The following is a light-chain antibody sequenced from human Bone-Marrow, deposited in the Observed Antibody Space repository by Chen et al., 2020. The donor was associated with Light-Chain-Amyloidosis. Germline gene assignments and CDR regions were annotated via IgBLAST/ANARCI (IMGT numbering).Light chain of an antibody. CDR3: QQYKLYSFT. V-gene: IGKV1-5*03. CDR1: QDIGDW. J-gene: IGKJ2*01. Sequence: DIRMTQSPSTLSASVGDRVTITCRASQDIGDWLAWFQQKPGKAPKLLIYKASNLQTGVPSRFSGSGSGTEFTLSINSLQPDDFATYFCQQYKLYSFTFGQVTKLDLK. CDR2: KAS.